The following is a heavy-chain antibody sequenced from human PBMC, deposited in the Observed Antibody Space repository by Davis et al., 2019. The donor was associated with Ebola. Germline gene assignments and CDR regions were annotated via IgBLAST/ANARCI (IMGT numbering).Heavy chain of an antibody. Sequence: ASVKVSCKASGYTFTSYGIIWVRQAPGQGLEWMGWISTYNGNTNYAQKLQGRVTMTTDTSTSTAYMELRSLRSDDTAVYYCARDRGMVRGVGFDYWGQGTLVTVSS. J-gene: IGHJ4*02. CDR3: ARDRGMVRGVGFDY. CDR1: GYTFTSYG. V-gene: IGHV1-18*01. CDR2: ISTYNGNT. D-gene: IGHD3-10*01.